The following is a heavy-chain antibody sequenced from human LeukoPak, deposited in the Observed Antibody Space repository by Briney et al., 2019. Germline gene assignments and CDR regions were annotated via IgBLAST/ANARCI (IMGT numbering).Heavy chain of an antibody. CDR3: ARDRGYCSGGSCYRWFDP. D-gene: IGHD2-15*01. V-gene: IGHV4-59*01. Sequence: PSETLSLTSTVSGGSISSDCWSWIRQPPGKGLEWIGYIYYSGSTNYNPSLKSRVTISVDTSKNQFSLKLSSVTAADTAVYYCARDRGYCSGGSCYRWFDPWGQGTLVTVSS. J-gene: IGHJ5*02. CDR1: GGSISSDC. CDR2: IYYSGST.